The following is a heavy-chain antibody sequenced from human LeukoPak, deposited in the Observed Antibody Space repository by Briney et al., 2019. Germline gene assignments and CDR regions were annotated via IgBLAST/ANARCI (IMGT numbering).Heavy chain of an antibody. Sequence: GGSLRLSCAASGFTFDEYNMHWVRHVPGKGLEWVALITGDHISTYYADSVKGRFTVSRDNNENSLYLQMSSLRIEDSALYYCAREPADGQKSFDWIFAFDSWGQGTLITVSS. CDR3: AREPADGQKSFDWIFAFDS. J-gene: IGHJ4*02. CDR2: ITGDHIST. V-gene: IGHV3-43*02. CDR1: GFTFDEYN. D-gene: IGHD3-9*01.